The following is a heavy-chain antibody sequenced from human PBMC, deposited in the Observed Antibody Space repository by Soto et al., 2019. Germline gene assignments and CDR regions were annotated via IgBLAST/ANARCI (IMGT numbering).Heavy chain of an antibody. Sequence: QVQLVESGGGVVQPGRSLRLSCAASGFTFSSYGMHWVRQAPGKGLEWVAVRWYDGSNKYYADSVTGRFTIYRDNSKNTLCLQMNSMRAEDTAVYYCAREWADIVVVVDATTGDDFDVWGQGTMVTVSS. CDR1: GFTFSSYG. J-gene: IGHJ3*01. V-gene: IGHV3-33*01. CDR3: AREWADIVVVVDATTGDDFDV. CDR2: RWYDGSNK. D-gene: IGHD2-15*01.